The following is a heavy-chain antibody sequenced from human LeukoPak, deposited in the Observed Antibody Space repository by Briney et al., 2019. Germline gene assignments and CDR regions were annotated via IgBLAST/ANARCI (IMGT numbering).Heavy chain of an antibody. CDR2: ISGSDGST. Sequence: GGSLRLSCAASGFTFSSYAMSWVRQAPGKGLEWGSAISGSDGSTYYADSVKGRFTISRDNSKNTLYLQMNSLRAEDTAVYYCAKDFGRGIVVVPAAFYDAFDIWGQGTMVTVSS. J-gene: IGHJ3*02. V-gene: IGHV3-23*01. CDR1: GFTFSSYA. CDR3: AKDFGRGIVVVPAAFYDAFDI. D-gene: IGHD2-2*01.